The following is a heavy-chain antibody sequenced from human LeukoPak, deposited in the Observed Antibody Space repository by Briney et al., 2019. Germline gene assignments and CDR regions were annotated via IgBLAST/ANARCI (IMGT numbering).Heavy chain of an antibody. CDR2: INHSGST. Sequence: PSETLSLTCAVYGGSFSGYYWSWIRQPPGKGLEWIGEINHSGSTNYNPSLKSRVTISVDTSKNQFSLKLSSVTVADTAVYYCARWVVVVPAANGYWFDPWGQGTLVTVSS. J-gene: IGHJ5*02. D-gene: IGHD2-2*01. V-gene: IGHV4-34*01. CDR1: GGSFSGYY. CDR3: ARWVVVVPAANGYWFDP.